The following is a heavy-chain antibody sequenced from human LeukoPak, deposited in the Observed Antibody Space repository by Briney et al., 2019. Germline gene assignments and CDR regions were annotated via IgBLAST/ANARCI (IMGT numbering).Heavy chain of an antibody. CDR1: GGSISSYY. J-gene: IGHJ4*02. V-gene: IGHV4-59*08. D-gene: IGHD2/OR15-2a*01. Sequence: PSETLSLTCTFSGGSISSYYWSWIRQPPGKGLEWIGYIYYSGGTDYNPSLKSRVTISVDTSKNQFSLKLNSVTAADTAVYYCARRNSWGQFDYWGQGTLVTVSS. CDR3: ARRNSWGQFDY. CDR2: IYYSGGT.